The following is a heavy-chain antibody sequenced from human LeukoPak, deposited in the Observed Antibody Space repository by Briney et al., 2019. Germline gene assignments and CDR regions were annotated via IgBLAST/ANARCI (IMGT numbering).Heavy chain of an antibody. CDR1: GGSISSYY. CDR3: ARVGYCSSTSCYQFDY. V-gene: IGHV4-59*01. CDR2: IYYSGST. J-gene: IGHJ4*02. D-gene: IGHD2-2*03. Sequence: PSETLSLSCTVSGGSISSYYWSWIRQPPEKGLEWIGYIYYSGSTNYNPSLKSRVTISVDTSKNQFSLKLSSVTAADTAVYYCARVGYCSSTSCYQFDYWGQGTLVTVSS.